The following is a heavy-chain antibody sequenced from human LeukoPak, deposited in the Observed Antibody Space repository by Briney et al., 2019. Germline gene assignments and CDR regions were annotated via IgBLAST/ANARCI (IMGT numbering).Heavy chain of an antibody. V-gene: IGHV3-33*06. CDR1: GFTFSSYG. CDR2: IWYDGSNK. D-gene: IGHD6-13*01. J-gene: IGHJ6*03. Sequence: PGGSLRLSCAASGFTFSSYGMHWVRQAPGKGLEWVAVIWYDGSNKYYADSVKGRFTISRDNSKTTLYLQMNSLRAEDTAVYYCAKDTAAAEVYYYMDVWGKGTTVTVSS. CDR3: AKDTAAAEVYYYMDV.